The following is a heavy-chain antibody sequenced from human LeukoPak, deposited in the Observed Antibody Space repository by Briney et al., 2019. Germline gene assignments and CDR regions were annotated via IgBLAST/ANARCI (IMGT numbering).Heavy chain of an antibody. CDR2: IYIFSGST. V-gene: IGHV4-61*02. Sequence: SQTLSLTCTVSGGSISSGRNYWTWIRQPAGKGLEWIGRIYIFSGSTNYNPSLKSRVTISVDTSKNQFSLKLTSVTAADTAVYYCARAWELPAFDYWGQGTLVTVSS. CDR1: GGSISSGRNY. CDR3: ARAWELPAFDY. D-gene: IGHD1-26*01. J-gene: IGHJ4*02.